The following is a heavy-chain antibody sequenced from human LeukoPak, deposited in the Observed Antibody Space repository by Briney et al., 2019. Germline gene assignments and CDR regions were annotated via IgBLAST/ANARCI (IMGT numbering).Heavy chain of an antibody. CDR1: GFSGPSSA. D-gene: IGHD3-22*01. CDR3: AQSYDSGGYPLGDS. J-gene: IGHJ4*02. V-gene: IGHV3-23*01. CDR2: IGAGASNK. Sequence: PGGSLRLSCTASGFSGPSSAMAWVRQAPGEGPEWVSHIGAGASNKYYADSVKGRFTISRDYSRKTVYLQMNSLRAEDTAVYYCAQSYDSGGYPLGDSWGQGTLVTVSS.